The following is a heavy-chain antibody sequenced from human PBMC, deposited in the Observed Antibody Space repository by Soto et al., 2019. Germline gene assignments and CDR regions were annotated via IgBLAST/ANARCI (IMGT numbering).Heavy chain of an antibody. CDR2: IIPIVGTA. D-gene: IGHD2-2*01. CDR1: GGTFSSYA. CDR3: ARDVLVPAATYYYGMDV. Sequence: QVQLVQSGAEVKKPGSSVKVSCKASGGTFSSYAISWVRQAPGQGLEWMGGIIPIVGTANYAQKFQGRVTITADESTSTAYIELSSLRSEDTAVYYCARDVLVPAATYYYGMDVWGQGTTGTVSS. J-gene: IGHJ6*02. V-gene: IGHV1-69*12.